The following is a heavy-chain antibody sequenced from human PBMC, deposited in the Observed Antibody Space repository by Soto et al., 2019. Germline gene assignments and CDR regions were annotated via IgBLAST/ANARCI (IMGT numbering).Heavy chain of an antibody. CDR2: ISYDGSNK. Sequence: QVQLVESGGGVVQPGRSLRLSCAASGFTFSSYGMHWVRQAPGKGLEWVAVISYDGSNKYYADSVKGRFTISRDNSKNTLYLQMNSLRAEDTAVYYCAKDSRRYSSSWAEYFQHWCQGTLVTVSS. D-gene: IGHD6-13*01. CDR1: GFTFSSYG. V-gene: IGHV3-30*18. J-gene: IGHJ1*01. CDR3: AKDSRRYSSSWAEYFQH.